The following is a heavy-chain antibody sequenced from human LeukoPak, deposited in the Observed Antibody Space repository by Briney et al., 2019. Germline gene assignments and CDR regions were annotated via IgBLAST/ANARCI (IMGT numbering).Heavy chain of an antibody. CDR2: ISYDGSNK. V-gene: IGHV3-30*18. CDR3: AKASDPGYFDY. D-gene: IGHD6-6*01. Sequence: GGSLRLSCAASGFTFSSYGMHWVRQAPGKGLEWVAVISYDGSNKYYADSVKGRLTISRDNSKNTLYLQMNSLRAEDTAVYYCAKASDPGYFDYWGQGTLVTVSS. J-gene: IGHJ4*02. CDR1: GFTFSSYG.